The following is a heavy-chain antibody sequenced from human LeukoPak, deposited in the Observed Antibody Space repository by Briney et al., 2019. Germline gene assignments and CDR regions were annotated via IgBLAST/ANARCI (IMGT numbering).Heavy chain of an antibody. CDR2: MNPNSGNT. Sequence: GASVKVSCKASGYTFTSYDINWVRQATGQGLEWMGWMNPNSGNTGYAQRFQARVTITRNTSISTAHMELSSLRSEDTAVYYCARGGSSGWSGAFDIWGQGTMVTVSS. D-gene: IGHD6-19*01. CDR1: GYTFTSYD. CDR3: ARGGSSGWSGAFDI. V-gene: IGHV1-8*03. J-gene: IGHJ3*02.